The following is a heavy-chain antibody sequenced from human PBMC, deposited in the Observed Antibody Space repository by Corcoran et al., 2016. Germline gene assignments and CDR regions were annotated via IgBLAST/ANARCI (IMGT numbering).Heavy chain of an antibody. D-gene: IGHD4-17*01. J-gene: IGHJ4*02. CDR2: INHSGST. V-gene: IGHV4-34*01. CDR1: GGSFSGYY. Sequence: QVQLQQWGAGLLKPSETLSLTCAVYGGSFSGYYWSWIRQPPGKGLEWIGEINHSGSTNYNPSLKSRVTISVDTFKNQFSLKLSSVTAADTAVYYCARQTGDSTFDYWGQGTLFTVSS. CDR3: ARQTGDSTFDY.